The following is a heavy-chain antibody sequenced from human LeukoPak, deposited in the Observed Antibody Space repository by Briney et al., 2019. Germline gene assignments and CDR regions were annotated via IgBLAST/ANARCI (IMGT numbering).Heavy chain of an antibody. CDR2: ISTYSSHT. V-gene: IGHV1-18*01. CDR3: ARVGSYNGGHYGMDV. J-gene: IGHJ6*02. Sequence: ASVKVSCKASGYTFSSYGISWVRQAPGQGLEWMGWISTYSSHTNYAQKLQGRVTMTTDTSTSTAYMELRSLRSDDTAVYYCARVGSYNGGHYGMDVWGQGTTVTVSS. CDR1: GYTFSSYG. D-gene: IGHD1-14*01.